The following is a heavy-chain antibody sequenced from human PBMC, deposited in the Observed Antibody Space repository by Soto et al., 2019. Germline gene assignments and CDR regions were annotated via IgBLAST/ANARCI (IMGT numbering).Heavy chain of an antibody. CDR2: LSYDGTKA. Sequence: QVQLVESGGGVVQPGTSLRLSCVASGFAFNTYSMHWVRQAPGEGLEWLAVLSYDGTKAYYADSVKGRFSISRDNSKNTLYLKVSGLRNGDSAIYYCTRGDTSTGGDHGGQGTRLSVSS. CDR3: TRGDTSTGGDH. V-gene: IGHV3-30*14. D-gene: IGHD1-26*01. J-gene: IGHJ4*02. CDR1: GFAFNTYS.